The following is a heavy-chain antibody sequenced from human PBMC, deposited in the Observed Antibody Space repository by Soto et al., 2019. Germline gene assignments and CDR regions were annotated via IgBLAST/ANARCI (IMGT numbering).Heavy chain of an antibody. CDR2: IYPGDSDT. J-gene: IGHJ3*02. CDR3: ARPVSPSYYDILTGSHAAFDI. CDR1: GYSFTSYW. V-gene: IGHV5-51*01. D-gene: IGHD3-9*01. Sequence: GESLKISCKGSGYSFTSYWIGWVRQMPGKGLEWMGIIYPGDSDTRYSPSFQGQVTISADKSISTAYLQWSSLKASDTAMYYCARPVSPSYYDILTGSHAAFDIRGQGTMVTVSS.